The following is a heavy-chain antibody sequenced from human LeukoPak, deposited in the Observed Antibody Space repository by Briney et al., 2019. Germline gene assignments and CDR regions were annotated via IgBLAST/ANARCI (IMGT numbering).Heavy chain of an antibody. CDR1: GFTFSSYA. CDR2: ISSNGGST. D-gene: IGHD3-3*01. V-gene: IGHV3-64*01. Sequence: GGSLRLSCAASGFTFSSYAMHWVRQAPGKGLEYVSAISSNGGSTYYANSVKGRFTISRDNSKNTLYLQMGSLRAEDMAVYYCARDWSGEYGNYGDYWGQGTLVTVSS. J-gene: IGHJ4*02. CDR3: ARDWSGEYGNYGDY.